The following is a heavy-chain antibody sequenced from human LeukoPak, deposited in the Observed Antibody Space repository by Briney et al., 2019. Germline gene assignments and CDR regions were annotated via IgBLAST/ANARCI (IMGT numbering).Heavy chain of an antibody. J-gene: IGHJ4*02. CDR3: ARDHESTYYHFWSGYFSQRSYYFVY. Sequence: ASVKVSCKASGYTFTSYYMHWVRQAPGQGLEWMGIINPNGGSTSYAQKFQGRVTMTRDTSTSTVYMELSSLRSEDTAVYYCARDHESTYYHFWSGYFSQRSYYFVYWGQGTLVTVSS. CDR2: INPNGGST. V-gene: IGHV1-46*01. CDR1: GYTFTSYY. D-gene: IGHD3-3*01.